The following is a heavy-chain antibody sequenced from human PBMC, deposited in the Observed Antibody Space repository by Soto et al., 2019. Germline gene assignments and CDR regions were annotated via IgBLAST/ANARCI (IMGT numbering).Heavy chain of an antibody. CDR2: IDHDGPT. Sequence: EVQLVESGGGLVQPGGSLRLSRAGSGSTFSNYWMHWVRQAPGKGLEWVSRIDHDGPTDYADSVRGRFTISRDNAENTLYLQMNSLRPEDTAVYYCVRDSHGDYWGQGTLVTVSS. J-gene: IGHJ4*02. CDR1: GSTFSNYW. V-gene: IGHV3-74*01. CDR3: VRDSHGDY.